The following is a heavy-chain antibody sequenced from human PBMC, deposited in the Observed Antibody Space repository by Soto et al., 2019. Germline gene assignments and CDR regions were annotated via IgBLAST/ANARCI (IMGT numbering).Heavy chain of an antibody. CDR3: AGTTSHQWYYMDV. J-gene: IGHJ6*03. D-gene: IGHD1-7*01. V-gene: IGHV6-1*01. CDR2: TYYRSRWYN. CDR1: GDSVSSNSAA. Sequence: SQTLSLTCVISGDSVSSNSAAWNWIRLSPSRGLEWLARTYYRSRWYNDYAVSVRSRITVNPDTSKNQFSLQLTSVTPEDTAVYYCAGTTSHQWYYMDVWGKGTMVTVSS.